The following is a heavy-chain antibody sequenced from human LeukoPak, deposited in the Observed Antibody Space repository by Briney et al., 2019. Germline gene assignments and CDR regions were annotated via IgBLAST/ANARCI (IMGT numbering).Heavy chain of an antibody. V-gene: IGHV3-48*03. CDR3: ARVSAVVGVTIDY. Sequence: GGSLRLSCAASGFTFSSYEMNWVRQAPGKGLEWVSYISSSGSTIYYADSVKGRFTISRDNAKNSLYLQMNSLRAEDTAVYYCARVSAVVGVTIDYWGQGTLVTVSS. D-gene: IGHD3-16*01. CDR2: ISSSGSTI. J-gene: IGHJ4*02. CDR1: GFTFSSYE.